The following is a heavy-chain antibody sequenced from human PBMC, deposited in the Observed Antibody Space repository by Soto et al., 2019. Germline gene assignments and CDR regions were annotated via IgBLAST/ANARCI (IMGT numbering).Heavy chain of an antibody. CDR2: VYYTGDT. CDR3: VRHGIDYLHGLVDV. CDR1: SGPDRSHN. D-gene: IGHD4-17*01. J-gene: IGHJ6*02. V-gene: IGHV4-59*08. Sequence: QVQLQQSGPRLVKPSETLSLTCTVSSGPDRSHNWGWIRQPPGRGLEWIGYVYYTGDTAYNPSLRGRVTISADTSTNDISLSLNSVTAADTAVYYCVRHGIDYLHGLVDVWGQGTTFSVSS.